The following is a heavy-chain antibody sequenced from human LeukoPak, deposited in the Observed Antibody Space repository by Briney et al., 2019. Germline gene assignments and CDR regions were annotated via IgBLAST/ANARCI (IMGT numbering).Heavy chain of an antibody. CDR1: GFTFSSYG. CDR3: ARDYGDYGFDY. D-gene: IGHD4-17*01. CDR2: IWYDGSNK. V-gene: IGHV3-33*01. Sequence: GGSLRLSCAASGFTFSSYGMHWVRQAPGKGLEWVAVIWYDGSNKYYADSVKGRFTISRDNSKNTLYLQMNSLRAEDTAVYYCARDYGDYGFDYWGQGTLVTVSS. J-gene: IGHJ4*02.